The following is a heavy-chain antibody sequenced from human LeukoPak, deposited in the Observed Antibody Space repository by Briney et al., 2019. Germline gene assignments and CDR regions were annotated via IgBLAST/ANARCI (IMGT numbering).Heavy chain of an antibody. J-gene: IGHJ4*02. CDR1: GFTFTSYW. V-gene: IGHV3-74*01. Sequence: GGSLRLSCAASGFTFTSYWMHWVRQAPGKGLVWLSRINTDGTTTSYADSLEGRFTISRDNAKNTVYLQMNSLRTEDTAVYYCARPGVGFGYWGQGALVTVSS. CDR3: ARPGVGFGY. CDR2: INTDGTTT.